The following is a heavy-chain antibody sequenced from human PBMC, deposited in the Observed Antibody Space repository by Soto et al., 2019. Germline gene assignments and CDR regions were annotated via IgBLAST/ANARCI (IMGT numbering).Heavy chain of an antibody. CDR3: AKDVYYYDSSGPIILDY. V-gene: IGHV3-9*01. CDR2: ISWNSGYT. Sequence: EVQLVESGGGLVQPGRSLRLSCAASGFTFDDYAMHWVRQAPGKGLEWVSGISWNSGYTGYADSVKGRFTISRDNAKNXLYLQMNSLGAEDTALYYCAKDVYYYDSSGPIILDYWGQGTLVTVSS. D-gene: IGHD3-22*01. CDR1: GFTFDDYA. J-gene: IGHJ4*02.